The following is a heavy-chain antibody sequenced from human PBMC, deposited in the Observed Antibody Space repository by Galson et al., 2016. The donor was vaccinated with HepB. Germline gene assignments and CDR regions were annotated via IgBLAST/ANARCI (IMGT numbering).Heavy chain of an antibody. D-gene: IGHD5-24*01. J-gene: IGHJ4*02. CDR3: ARQSQMARTVFDY. CDR2: IKQDGSAI. Sequence: SLRLSCAASGFTFSNYWMSWVRQTPGNGLEWAANIKQDGSAIYYVDFVKGRFTISRDNAKTSLFLQMNSLRAEDTAVYYCARQSQMARTVFDYWGQGTLVTVSS. V-gene: IGHV3-7*01. CDR1: GFTFSNYW.